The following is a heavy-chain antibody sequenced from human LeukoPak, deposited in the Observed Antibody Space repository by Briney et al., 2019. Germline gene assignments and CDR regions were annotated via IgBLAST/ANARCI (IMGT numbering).Heavy chain of an antibody. Sequence: GGSLRLSCAASGFTFSDYWMHWVRPAPGKGLVWVSRINSDGRNTNYADSVKGRFPISRDSAKNTLYLQMNSLRAEDTAVYHCARGRAGNYYNHNDYWGQGTLVTVSS. V-gene: IGHV3-74*01. CDR3: ARGRAGNYYNHNDY. J-gene: IGHJ4*01. CDR1: GFTFSDYW. D-gene: IGHD3-10*01. CDR2: INSDGRNT.